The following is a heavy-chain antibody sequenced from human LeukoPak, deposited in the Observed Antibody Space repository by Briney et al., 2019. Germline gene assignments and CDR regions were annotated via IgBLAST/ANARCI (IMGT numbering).Heavy chain of an antibody. CDR1: GFTFSGYP. Sequence: PGGSLRLSCAASGFTFSGYPIHWVRQAPGKGLEWVAVISYDGSNKYYADSVKGRFIISRDNAKNSLYLQMNSLRAEDTAIYYCVRDVHYVFDYWGPGTLVTVPS. CDR3: VRDVHYVFDY. J-gene: IGHJ4*02. CDR2: ISYDGSNK. D-gene: IGHD4-17*01. V-gene: IGHV3-30-3*01.